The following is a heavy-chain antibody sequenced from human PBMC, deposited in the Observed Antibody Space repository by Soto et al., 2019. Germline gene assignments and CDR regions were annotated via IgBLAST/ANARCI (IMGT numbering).Heavy chain of an antibody. Sequence: ASVKVSCKASGYGFINYGISWVRQAPGQGLEWMGWIRAYNDHTDYAQKFQGRVTMTTDTSTSTAYMELRSLRSEDTAVYYCARESRYCSGGSCYFLPGIDYWGQGTLVTVSS. CDR3: ARESRYCSGGSCYFLPGIDY. CDR1: GYGFINYG. D-gene: IGHD2-15*01. J-gene: IGHJ4*02. V-gene: IGHV1-18*04. CDR2: IRAYNDHT.